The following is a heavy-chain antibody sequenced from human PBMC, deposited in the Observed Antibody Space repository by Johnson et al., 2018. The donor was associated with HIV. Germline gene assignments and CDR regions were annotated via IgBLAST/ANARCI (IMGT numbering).Heavy chain of an antibody. CDR2: IYSGGST. CDR1: GFTVSSNY. Sequence: VQLVESGGGVVQPGRSLRLSCAASGFTVSSNYMSWVRQAPGKGLEWVSVIYSGGSTYYADSVKGRFTISRDNSKNTLYLQMNSLRAEDTAVYYCAKHGYGGNVFDAFDIWGQGTMVTVSS. V-gene: IGHV3-66*04. D-gene: IGHD4-23*01. CDR3: AKHGYGGNVFDAFDI. J-gene: IGHJ3*02.